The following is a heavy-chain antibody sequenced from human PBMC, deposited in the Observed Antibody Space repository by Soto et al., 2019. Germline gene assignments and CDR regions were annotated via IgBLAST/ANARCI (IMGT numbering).Heavy chain of an antibody. V-gene: IGHV3-66*01. CDR3: ARVGNYYDSSGYYYSHDAFDI. Sequence: WGSLRLSCAASGFTVSNNYMSWVRQAPGKGLEWVSVIYSGGSTYYADSVKGRLTISRDNSKNTLYLQMNSLRAEDTAVYYCARVGNYYDSSGYYYSHDAFDIWGQGTMVTVSS. CDR2: IYSGGST. D-gene: IGHD3-22*01. J-gene: IGHJ3*02. CDR1: GFTVSNNY.